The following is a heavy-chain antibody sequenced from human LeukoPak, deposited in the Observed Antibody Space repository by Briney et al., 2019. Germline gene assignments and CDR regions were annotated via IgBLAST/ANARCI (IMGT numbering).Heavy chain of an antibody. D-gene: IGHD6-19*01. J-gene: IGHJ4*02. CDR2: IGMRGDT. CDR1: GFTFIDYD. CDR3: ARGGIQVSGIDEFDY. V-gene: IGHV3-13*01. Sequence: GGSLRLSCAASGFTFIDYDMHWVRQVIGKGLEWVSAIGMRGDTHYSGSVKGRFTISRENAESFLYLRMNSLRAEDTAVYYCARGGIQVSGIDEFDYWGQGTLVTVSS.